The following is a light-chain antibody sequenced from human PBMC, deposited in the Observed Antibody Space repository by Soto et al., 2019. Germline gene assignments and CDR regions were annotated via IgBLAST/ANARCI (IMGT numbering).Light chain of an antibody. CDR1: SSDVGAYNY. CDR3: CSYAGSYTWV. CDR2: DVS. V-gene: IGLV2-11*01. Sequence: QSVLTQPHSVSGSPGQSVTISCTGTSSDVGAYNYVSWYQQHPGKAPKLMIFDVSKRPPGVPDRFSGSKSGNTASLTISGLQAEDEADYSCCSYAGSYTWVFGGGTKLTVL. J-gene: IGLJ2*01.